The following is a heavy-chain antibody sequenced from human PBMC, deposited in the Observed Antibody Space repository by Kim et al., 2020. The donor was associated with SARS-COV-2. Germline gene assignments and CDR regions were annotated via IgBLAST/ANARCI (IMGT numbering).Heavy chain of an antibody. Sequence: SETLSLTCTVSGGSISSGSYYWSWIRQPAGKGLEWIGRIYTSGSTNYNLSLKSRVTISVDTSKNQFSLKLSSVTAADTAVYYCARGEYYYDSSGYPTYYFDYWGQGTLVTVSS. CDR1: GGSISSGSYY. V-gene: IGHV4-61*02. D-gene: IGHD3-22*01. CDR3: ARGEYYYDSSGYPTYYFDY. CDR2: IYTSGST. J-gene: IGHJ4*02.